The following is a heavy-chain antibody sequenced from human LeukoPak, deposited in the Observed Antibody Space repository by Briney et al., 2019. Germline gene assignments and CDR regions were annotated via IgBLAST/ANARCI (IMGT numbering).Heavy chain of an antibody. J-gene: IGHJ6*03. CDR3: ARGRVSSSTWYSTYYYYFYMDV. Sequence: SETLSLTCTVPGGSISSYYWSWIRQPAGKGLEWIGRIYTSGSTNYNPSLNGRVSISRDTTKNLFSLRLRSVTAADTAVYFCARGRVSSSTWYSTYYYYFYMDVWGKGTTVTVSS. CDR2: IYTSGST. V-gene: IGHV4-4*07. D-gene: IGHD1-1*01. CDR1: GGSISSYY.